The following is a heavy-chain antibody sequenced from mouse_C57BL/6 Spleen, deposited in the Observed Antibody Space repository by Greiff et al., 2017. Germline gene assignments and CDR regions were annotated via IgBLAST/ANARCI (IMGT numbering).Heavy chain of an antibody. CDR3: ARGKTTVVATCDYWYCDV. D-gene: IGHD1-1*01. V-gene: IGHV1-80*01. Sequence: VMLVESGAELVKPGASVKISCKASGYAFSSYWMNWVKQRPGKGLEWIGQIYPGDGDTNYNGKFKGKATLTADKSSSTAYMQLSSLTSEDSAVYFCARGKTTVVATCDYWYCDVWGTGTTVTVSS. CDR1: GYAFSSYW. J-gene: IGHJ1*03. CDR2: IYPGDGDT.